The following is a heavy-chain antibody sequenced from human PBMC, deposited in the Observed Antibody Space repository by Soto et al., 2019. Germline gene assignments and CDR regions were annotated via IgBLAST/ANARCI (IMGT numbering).Heavy chain of an antibody. CDR2: TRNKANSYTT. J-gene: IGHJ4*02. CDR1: AFTFSDHY. V-gene: IGHV3-72*01. CDR3: ATFRLALDY. D-gene: IGHD3-16*01. Sequence: EVQLVESGGGLVQPGGSLRLSCAASAFTFSDHYMDWVRQAPGKGLEWVGRTRNKANSYTTEYAASVKGRFIISRDDSKNSLYLQMNSLHTEDTAVYYCATFRLALDYWGQGTLVTVSS.